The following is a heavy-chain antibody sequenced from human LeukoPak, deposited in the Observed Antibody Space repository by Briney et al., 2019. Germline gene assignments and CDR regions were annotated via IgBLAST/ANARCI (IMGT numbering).Heavy chain of an antibody. D-gene: IGHD3-3*01. CDR1: GGSFSGYY. CDR3: ARGLTGMGPRTAYYDFWSGYYRVLDY. CDR2: INHSGST. J-gene: IGHJ4*02. V-gene: IGHV4-34*01. Sequence: SETLSLTCAVYGGSFSGYYWSWIRQPPGKGLEWIGEINHSGSTNYKPSLKSRVTISVDTSKNQFSLKLSSVTAADTAVYYCARGLTGMGPRTAYYDFWSGYYRVLDYWGQGTLVTVSS.